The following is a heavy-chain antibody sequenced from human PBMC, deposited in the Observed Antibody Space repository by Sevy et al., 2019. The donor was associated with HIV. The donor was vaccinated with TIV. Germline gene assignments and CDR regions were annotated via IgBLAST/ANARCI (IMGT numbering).Heavy chain of an antibody. CDR2: ISGSGGST. Sequence: GGSLRLSCAASGFTFSSYAMSWVRQAPGKGLEWVSAISGSGGSTYYADSVKGRFTISRDNSKNTLYLQMNSLGAEDTAVYYCAKGGIGIYDYVWGSYRYSPGTPHDGYYWGQGTLVTVSS. D-gene: IGHD3-16*02. J-gene: IGHJ4*02. CDR1: GFTFSSYA. V-gene: IGHV3-23*01. CDR3: AKGGIGIYDYVWGSYRYSPGTPHDGYY.